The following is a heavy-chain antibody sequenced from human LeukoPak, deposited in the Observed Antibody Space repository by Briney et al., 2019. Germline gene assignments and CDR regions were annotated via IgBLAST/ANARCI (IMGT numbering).Heavy chain of an antibody. CDR1: GFIFSTYG. D-gene: IGHD6-19*01. V-gene: IGHV3-30*18. CDR2: ISYDGSDM. Sequence: GGSLRLSCAASGFIFSTYGMHWVRQAPGKGLEWVAVISYDGSDMFYADSVKGRFTISRDNSKNTLYMEMHSLRAEDTAVYYCAKGLRAWSADFDCWGQGTLVSVSS. CDR3: AKGLRAWSADFDC. J-gene: IGHJ4*02.